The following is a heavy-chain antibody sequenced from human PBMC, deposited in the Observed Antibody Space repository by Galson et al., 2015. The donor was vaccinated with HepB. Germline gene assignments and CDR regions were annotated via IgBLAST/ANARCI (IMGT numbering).Heavy chain of an antibody. Sequence: SVKVSCKASGYTFTSYAMHWVRQAPGQRLEWMGWINAGNGNTKYSQKFQGRVTITRDTSASTAYMELSSLRSEDTAVYYCARYDYDTLVYFDYWGQGTLVTVSS. D-gene: IGHD4-17*01. V-gene: IGHV1-3*01. CDR1: GYTFTSYA. CDR3: ARYDYDTLVYFDY. J-gene: IGHJ4*02. CDR2: INAGNGNT.